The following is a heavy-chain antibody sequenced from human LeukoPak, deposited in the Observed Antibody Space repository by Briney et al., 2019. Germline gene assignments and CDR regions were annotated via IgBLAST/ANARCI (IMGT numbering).Heavy chain of an antibody. CDR2: IKQDGGEI. V-gene: IGHV3-7*01. J-gene: IGHJ4*02. Sequence: GGCLRLSCVASGFTFSSYWMSWVRQTPGKGLEWVANIKQDGGEIFYGDSVKGRFTISRDNAKNSLYLQMSSLRAEDTAVYYCARETEAFDYWGQGTLVTVSS. CDR3: ARETEAFDY. CDR1: GFTFSSYW.